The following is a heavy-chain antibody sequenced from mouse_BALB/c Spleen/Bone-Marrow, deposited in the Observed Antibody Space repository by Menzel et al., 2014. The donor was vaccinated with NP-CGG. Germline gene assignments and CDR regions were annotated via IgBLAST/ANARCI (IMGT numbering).Heavy chain of an antibody. Sequence: QVQLQQPGAELAKPGASVKMSCKASGYNFISYWMHWVKQRPGQGLEWIGYINPSTGYTEYNQKFKDKATLTADKSSSKAYMQLSSPTSEDSAVYYCARNYDYDGGYYAMDYWGQGTSVTVSS. CDR3: ARNYDYDGGYYAMDY. D-gene: IGHD2-4*01. V-gene: IGHV1-7*01. CDR2: INPSTGYT. J-gene: IGHJ4*01. CDR1: GYNFISYW.